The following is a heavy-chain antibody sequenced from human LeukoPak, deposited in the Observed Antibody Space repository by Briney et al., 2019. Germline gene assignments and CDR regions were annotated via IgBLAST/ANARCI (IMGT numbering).Heavy chain of an antibody. D-gene: IGHD6-19*01. CDR1: GFTFSSYE. V-gene: IGHV3-48*03. J-gene: IGHJ4*02. CDR2: ISSGGSTI. CDR3: ARGRYSSGFDY. Sequence: PGGSLRLSCAASGFTFSSYEMNWVRQAPGKGLERVSYISSGGSTIYYADSVKGRFTISRDNAKNSLYLQMNSLRAEDTAVYYCARGRYSSGFDYWGQGTLVTVSS.